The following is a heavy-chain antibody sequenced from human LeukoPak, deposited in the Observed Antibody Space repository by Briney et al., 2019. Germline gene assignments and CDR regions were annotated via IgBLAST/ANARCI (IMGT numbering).Heavy chain of an antibody. CDR1: AITFSKSW. CDR3: ARHLAGDSLYRHFDY. J-gene: IGHJ4*02. Sequence: PGGSLRLSCTASAITFSKSWMSWVRQAPGKGLEWVANINEDGSETKYVDSVKGRFTISRDNAKNSLFLQMNSLRGEDTAIYYCARHLAGDSLYRHFDYWGQGTLVTVSS. CDR2: INEDGSET. V-gene: IGHV3-7*04. D-gene: IGHD5/OR15-5a*01.